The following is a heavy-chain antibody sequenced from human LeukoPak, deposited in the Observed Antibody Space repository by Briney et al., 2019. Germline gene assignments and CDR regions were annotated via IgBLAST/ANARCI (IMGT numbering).Heavy chain of an antibody. CDR3: ARRFGESTAYYFDY. J-gene: IGHJ4*02. D-gene: IGHD3-10*01. V-gene: IGHV4-34*01. Sequence: SETLSLTCAVYGGSFSGYYWSWIRQPPGKGLEWTGEINHSGSTNYNPSLKSRVTISVDTSKNQFSLKLSSVTAADTAVYYCARRFGESTAYYFDYWGQGTLVTVSS. CDR2: INHSGST. CDR1: GGSFSGYY.